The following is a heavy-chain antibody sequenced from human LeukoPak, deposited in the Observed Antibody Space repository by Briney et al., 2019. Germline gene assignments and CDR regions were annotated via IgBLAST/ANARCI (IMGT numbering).Heavy chain of an antibody. D-gene: IGHD2-21*01. CDR2: IYHSGNT. Sequence: PSETLSLTCSVSSVSITSYYWTWIRQPPGKGLEWIGYIYHSGNTKYNPSLKGRVTMSIDTSKNQFFLNVTSVTAADTAVYYCASEVADGYWGQRTLVIVS. J-gene: IGHJ4*02. V-gene: IGHV4-59*01. CDR1: SVSITSYY. CDR3: ASEVADGY.